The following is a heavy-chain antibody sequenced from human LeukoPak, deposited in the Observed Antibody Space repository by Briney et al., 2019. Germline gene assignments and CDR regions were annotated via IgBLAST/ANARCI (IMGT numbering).Heavy chain of an antibody. CDR2: ISNSGST. J-gene: IGHJ3*02. CDR3: VRLQPNTGEWAFDI. V-gene: IGHV4-59*01. D-gene: IGHD1-1*01. CDR1: GDSISSYY. Sequence: PSETLSLTCTVSGDSISSYYWSWIRQPPGEGLEWIGYISNSGSTNYNPSLKSRVTISVDTSKNQLSLKLSSVTAADTAVYHCVRLQPNTGEWAFDIWGQGTMVSVSS.